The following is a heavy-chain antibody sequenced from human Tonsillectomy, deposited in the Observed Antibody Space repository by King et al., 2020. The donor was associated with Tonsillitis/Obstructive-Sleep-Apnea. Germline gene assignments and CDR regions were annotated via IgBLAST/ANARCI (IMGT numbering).Heavy chain of an antibody. Sequence: VQLVESGGGVVQPGRSLRLSCAASGFTFSTYGMHWVRQAPGKGLQWVAVISYVGSNKYYADSVKGRFTISRDNSKNTLYLQMNSLRAEDTAVYYCAEDLGGDYYDSSGYLDAFDIWGQGTMVTVSS. CDR3: AEDLGGDYYDSSGYLDAFDI. CDR1: GFTFSTYG. J-gene: IGHJ3*02. V-gene: IGHV3-30*18. CDR2: ISYVGSNK. D-gene: IGHD3-22*01.